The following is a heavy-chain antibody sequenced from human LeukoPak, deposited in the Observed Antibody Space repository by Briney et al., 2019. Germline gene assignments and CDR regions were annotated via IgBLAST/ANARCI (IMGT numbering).Heavy chain of an antibody. V-gene: IGHV4-38-2*02. CDR1: GYSISSGYY. J-gene: IGHJ4*02. CDR2: IYHSGGA. Sequence: TSETLSLTCTVSGYSISSGYYWGWIRQPPGKGLEWIGSIYHSGGAYYNPSLKSRVTISVDTSKNQFSLKLSSVTAADTAVYYCARETTVTTNFDYWGQGTLVTVSS. CDR3: ARETTVTTNFDY. D-gene: IGHD4-17*01.